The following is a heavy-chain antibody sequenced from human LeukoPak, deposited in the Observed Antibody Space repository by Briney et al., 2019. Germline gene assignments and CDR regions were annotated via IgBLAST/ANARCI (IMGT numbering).Heavy chain of an antibody. Sequence: GGSLRLSCAASGFTFSSFAMTWVRQAPGKGLEWVSAITGSGGRTYYADSVKGRFTISRDNSKNTLYLQMNSLRAEDTAIYYCAKMGPDAFDIWGQGTMVTVSS. J-gene: IGHJ3*02. CDR1: GFTFSSFA. CDR3: AKMGPDAFDI. CDR2: ITGSGGRT. V-gene: IGHV3-23*01.